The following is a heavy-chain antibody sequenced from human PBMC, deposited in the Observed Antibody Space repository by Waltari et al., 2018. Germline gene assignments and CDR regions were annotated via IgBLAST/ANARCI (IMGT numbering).Heavy chain of an antibody. J-gene: IGHJ4*02. CDR1: GGSISRGRYH. Sequence: QVPLQESGPGLVKPSQTLSLTCTVSGGSISRGRYHWSSIRQPAGKGLDWIGRIYTSGSTNYNPSLKSRVTISVDTSKNQFSLKLSSVTAADTAVYYCASFKYSSSYPSFDYWGQGTLVTVSS. V-gene: IGHV4-61*02. CDR2: IYTSGST. CDR3: ASFKYSSSYPSFDY. D-gene: IGHD6-6*01.